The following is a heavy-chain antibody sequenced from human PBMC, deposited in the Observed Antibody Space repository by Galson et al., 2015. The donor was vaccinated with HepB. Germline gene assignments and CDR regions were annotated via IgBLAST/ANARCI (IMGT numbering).Heavy chain of an antibody. CDR3: ASTIYDSSGYYPPGIYYGMDV. Sequence: SVKVSCKASGYTFTSYYMHWVRQAPGQGLEWMGIINPSGGSKSYAQKFQGRVTMTRDTSTSTVYMELSSLRSEDTAVYYCASTIYDSSGYYPPGIYYGMDVWGQGTTVTVSS. CDR1: GYTFTSYY. J-gene: IGHJ6*02. V-gene: IGHV1-46*03. CDR2: INPSGGSK. D-gene: IGHD3-22*01.